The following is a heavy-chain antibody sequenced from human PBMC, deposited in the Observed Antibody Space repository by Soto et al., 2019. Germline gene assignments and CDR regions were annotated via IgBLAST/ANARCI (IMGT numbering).Heavy chain of an antibody. CDR1: GFTFSSYA. Sequence: GGSLRLSCAASGFTFSSYAMSWVRQAPGKGLEWVSAISGSGGSTYYADSVKGRFTISRDNSKSTLYLQMNSLRAEDTAVYYCAKSFTGSPPTVFYYYYGMDVWGQGTTVTVSS. V-gene: IGHV3-23*01. J-gene: IGHJ6*02. CDR3: AKSFTGSPPTVFYYYYGMDV. D-gene: IGHD3-16*01. CDR2: ISGSGGST.